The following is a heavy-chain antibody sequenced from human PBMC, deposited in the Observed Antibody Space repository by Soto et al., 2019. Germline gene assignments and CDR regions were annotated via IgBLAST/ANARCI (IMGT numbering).Heavy chain of an antibody. CDR1: GYTFTSYG. D-gene: IGHD6-19*01. CDR2: ISAYNGNT. J-gene: IGHJ6*02. V-gene: IGHV1-18*01. Sequence: QVQLVQSGAEVKKPGASVKVSCKASGYTFTSYGISWVRQAPGQGLEWMGWISAYNGNTNYAQKLQGRVTMTTDTSTSTAYMELRSLRSDDTTVYYCARSPKVAGTHYYGMDVWGQGTTVTVSS. CDR3: ARSPKVAGTHYYGMDV.